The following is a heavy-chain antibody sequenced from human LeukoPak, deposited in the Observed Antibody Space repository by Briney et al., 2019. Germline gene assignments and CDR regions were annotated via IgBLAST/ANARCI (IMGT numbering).Heavy chain of an antibody. CDR2: IYPDDSDV. CDR1: GYTFNTNW. D-gene: IGHD3-10*02. J-gene: IGHJ4*02. CDR3: ARRRGSLYSFDY. Sequence: GESLKISCKGSGYTFNTNWTAWVRQKPGKGLEWMGVIYPDDSDVRYNPSFEGLVTISADKSSSAVSLHWSSLRASDSAMYYCARRRGSLYSFDYWGQGTLVTVSS. V-gene: IGHV5-51*01.